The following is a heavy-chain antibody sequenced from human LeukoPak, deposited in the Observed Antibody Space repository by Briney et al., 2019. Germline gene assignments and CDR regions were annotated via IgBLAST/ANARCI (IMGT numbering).Heavy chain of an antibody. J-gene: IGHJ4*02. Sequence: PGGSLRLSCAASGFTFSNAWMSWVRQAPGKGLEWVSYISSSSSTIYYADSVKGRFTISRDNAKNSLYLQMNSLRAEDTAVYYCARPGTRELYYFDYWGQGTLVTVSS. D-gene: IGHD1/OR15-1a*01. CDR3: ARPGTRELYYFDY. CDR2: ISSSSSTI. V-gene: IGHV3-48*04. CDR1: GFTFSNAW.